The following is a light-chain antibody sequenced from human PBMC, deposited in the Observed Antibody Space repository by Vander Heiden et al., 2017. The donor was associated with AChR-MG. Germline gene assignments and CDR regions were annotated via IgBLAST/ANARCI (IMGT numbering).Light chain of an antibody. Sequence: EIVMTQSPATLSVSPGERATLSCRASQSVSTNLAWYQQKLGQAPRLLIYGASTRATGCPARFSGSGSGTEFTLTISSLQSEDFAVYYCQQYKNWPPDTFGQGTKVEI. CDR3: QQYKNWPPDT. CDR1: QSVSTN. J-gene: IGKJ1*01. V-gene: IGKV3-15*01. CDR2: GAS.